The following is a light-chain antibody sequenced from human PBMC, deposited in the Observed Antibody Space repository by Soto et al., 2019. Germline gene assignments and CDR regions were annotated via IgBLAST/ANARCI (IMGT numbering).Light chain of an antibody. CDR3: SANAGSPSYV. CDR2: EVS. CDR1: SSDVGGYNY. V-gene: IGLV2-8*01. J-gene: IGLJ1*01. Sequence: ALTQPPSPSGSPGQAVTISCTGTSSDVGGYNYVSGYQQHPGKAPKLMIYEVSQRPSGVPDRFSGSKSGNTASLTVSGLQAEDEADYXCSANAGSPSYVFGTGTKVPV.